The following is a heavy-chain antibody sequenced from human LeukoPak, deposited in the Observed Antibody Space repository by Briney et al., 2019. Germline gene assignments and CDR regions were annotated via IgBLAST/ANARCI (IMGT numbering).Heavy chain of an antibody. CDR1: GGSISSSSYY. J-gene: IGHJ4*02. D-gene: IGHD1-26*01. CDR3: ARQVGGVDY. Sequence: PSETLSLTCTVSGGSISSSSYYWGWIRQPPGKGLEWIGSIYYSGSTYYNPSLKSRVTISVDTSKNQFSLKLSSVTAADTAVYYCARQVGGVDYWGQGTLVTVSS. V-gene: IGHV4-39*01. CDR2: IYYSGST.